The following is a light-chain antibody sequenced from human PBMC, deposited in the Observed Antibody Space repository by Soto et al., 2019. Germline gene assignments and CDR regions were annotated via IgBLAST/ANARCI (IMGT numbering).Light chain of an antibody. J-gene: IGLJ1*01. V-gene: IGLV2-14*01. Sequence: HSALTQPASVSGSPGQSITISCTGTSSDVGSHNYVSWYQHHPGKAPRLMIYASSNRPSGVSHRFSGSRSGNTASLTISGLQAEDEADYYCSSYTSGSTLYVFGTGTKVTVL. CDR1: SSDVGSHNY. CDR2: ASS. CDR3: SSYTSGSTLYV.